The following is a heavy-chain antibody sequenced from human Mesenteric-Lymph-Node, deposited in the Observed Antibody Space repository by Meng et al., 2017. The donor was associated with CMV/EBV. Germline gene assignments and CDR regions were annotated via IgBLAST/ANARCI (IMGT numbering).Heavy chain of an antibody. CDR1: GFTFSSYA. J-gene: IGHJ6*02. CDR3: ARAGAVLRGVPIPYYYGLDV. V-gene: IGHV3-23*01. Sequence: GGPLRLSCAASGFTFSSYAMSWVRQAPGKGLEWVSAISGSGGSTYYADSVKGRFTISRDNSKNTLYLQMNSLRAEDTAVYYCARAGAVLRGVPIPYYYGLDVWGQGTTVTVSS. CDR2: ISGSGGST. D-gene: IGHD3-10*01.